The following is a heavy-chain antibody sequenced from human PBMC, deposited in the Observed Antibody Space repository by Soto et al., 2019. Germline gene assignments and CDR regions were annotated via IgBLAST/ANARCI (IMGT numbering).Heavy chain of an antibody. CDR1: GFTFSSYD. V-gene: IGHV3-13*01. CDR3: ARYSYGYDAFDI. Sequence: GESLKISCAASGFTFSSYDMHWVRQATGKGLEWVSAIGTAGDTYYPGSVKGRFTISRENAKNSLYLQMNSLRAGDTAVYYCARYSYGYDAFDIWGQGTMVTVSS. D-gene: IGHD5-18*01. CDR2: IGTAGDT. J-gene: IGHJ3*02.